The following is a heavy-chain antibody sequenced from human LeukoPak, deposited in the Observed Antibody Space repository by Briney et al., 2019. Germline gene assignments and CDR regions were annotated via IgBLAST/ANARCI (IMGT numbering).Heavy chain of an antibody. CDR2: IYHSGST. Sequence: SQTLSLTCAVSGGSISSGGYSWSWIRQPPGKGLEWIGYIYHSGSTYYNPSLKSRVTISVDRSKSQFSLKLSSVTAADTAVYYCARAASWRSGLDYWGQGTLVTVSS. J-gene: IGHJ4*02. CDR3: ARAASWRSGLDY. V-gene: IGHV4-30-2*01. CDR1: GGSISSGGYS. D-gene: IGHD3-3*01.